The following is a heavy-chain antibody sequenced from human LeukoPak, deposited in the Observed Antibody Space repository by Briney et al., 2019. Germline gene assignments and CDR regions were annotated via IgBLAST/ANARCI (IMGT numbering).Heavy chain of an antibody. Sequence: SVKVSCKASGGTFSSYAISWVRQAPGQGLEWMGGIIPIFDTTNYAQKFQGRVTITADESTSTAYMELSSLRSEDTAVYYCARGLGLGGHDYWGQGTLVTVSS. CDR3: ARGLGLGGHDY. J-gene: IGHJ4*02. CDR1: GGTFSSYA. V-gene: IGHV1-69*13. D-gene: IGHD2-15*01. CDR2: IIPIFDTT.